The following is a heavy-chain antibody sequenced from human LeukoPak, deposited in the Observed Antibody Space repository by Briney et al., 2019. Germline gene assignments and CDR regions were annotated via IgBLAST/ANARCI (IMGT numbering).Heavy chain of an antibody. D-gene: IGHD2-21*02. CDR3: AKDTCGADCYSHYDH. CDR2: IRGSGTST. J-gene: IGHJ4*02. Sequence: GASLRLSCAASGFTFSSYTLSWVRQAPGKGLEWISAIRGSGTSTYYAASVKGRFTISRDNSRNTLYPQMNSLRAEDTAVYYCAKDTCGADCYSHYDHWGQGTLVTVSS. V-gene: IGHV3-23*01. CDR1: GFTFSSYT.